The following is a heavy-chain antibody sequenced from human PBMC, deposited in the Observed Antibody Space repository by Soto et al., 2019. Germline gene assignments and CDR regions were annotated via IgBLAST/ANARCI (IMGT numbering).Heavy chain of an antibody. V-gene: IGHV4-59*08. CDR3: ARTRCSGGSCYAEDDAFDI. Sequence: PSETLSLTCTVSGGSISSYYWSWIRQPPGKGLERIGYIYYSGSTNYNPSLKSRVTISVDTSKNQFSLKLSSVTAADTAVYYCARTRCSGGSCYAEDDAFDIWGQGTMVTVSS. CDR2: IYYSGST. CDR1: GGSISSYY. D-gene: IGHD2-15*01. J-gene: IGHJ3*02.